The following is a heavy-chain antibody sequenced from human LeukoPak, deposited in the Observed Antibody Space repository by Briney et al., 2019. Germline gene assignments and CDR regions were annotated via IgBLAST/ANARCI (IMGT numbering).Heavy chain of an antibody. Sequence: SETLSLTCTVSGGSINNYYWSWIRQPPGKGLEWIGYIYYSGSTNYNPSLKSRVTISVHTSKNQFSLKLSSLTAADTAVYYCARHRGSGYPYFDYWGQGTLVTVSS. D-gene: IGHD3-22*01. CDR2: IYYSGST. CDR1: GGSINNYY. J-gene: IGHJ4*02. V-gene: IGHV4-59*01. CDR3: ARHRGSGYPYFDY.